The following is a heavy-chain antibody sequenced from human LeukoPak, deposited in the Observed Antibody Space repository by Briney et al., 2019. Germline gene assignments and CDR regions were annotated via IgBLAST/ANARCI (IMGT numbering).Heavy chain of an antibody. D-gene: IGHD3-9*01. CDR2: ISAYNGNT. J-gene: IGHJ3*02. CDR3: ARDVYDILTGAHAFDI. CDR1: GYTFTSYG. V-gene: IGHV1-18*01. Sequence: ASVKVSCKASGYTFTSYGISWVRQAPGQGLEWMGWISAYNGNTNYAQKLQGRVTMTTDTSTSTTYMELRSLRSDDTAVYYCARDVYDILTGAHAFDIWGQGTMVTVSS.